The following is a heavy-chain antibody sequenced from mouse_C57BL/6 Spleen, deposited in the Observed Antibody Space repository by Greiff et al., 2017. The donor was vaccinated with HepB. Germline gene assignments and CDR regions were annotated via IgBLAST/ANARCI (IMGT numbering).Heavy chain of an antibody. CDR2: IRNKANNHAT. CDR1: GFTFSDAW. J-gene: IGHJ1*03. Sequence: EVMLVESGGGLVQPGGSMKLSCAASGFTFSDAWMDWVRQSPEKGLEWVAEIRNKANNHATYYAESVKGRFTISRDYSKSSVYLQMNSLRAEDTGMYYCTRPYGKIWYFDVWGTGTTVTVSS. CDR3: TRPYGKIWYFDV. D-gene: IGHD2-10*02. V-gene: IGHV6-6*01.